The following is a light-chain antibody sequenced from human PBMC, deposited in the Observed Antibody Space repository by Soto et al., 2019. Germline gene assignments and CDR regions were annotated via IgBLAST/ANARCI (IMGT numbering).Light chain of an antibody. CDR1: QNINIY. CDR3: QQYENLPT. Sequence: HMSQSPSSLSASVGDRFTITCQASQNINIYFNWYQQQPGRAPKILIYDASNLEAGVPSRFRGSGSGTAFTFTISRPQPEDTATYYCQQYENLPTFGQGTRLEIK. CDR2: DAS. V-gene: IGKV1-33*01. J-gene: IGKJ5*01.